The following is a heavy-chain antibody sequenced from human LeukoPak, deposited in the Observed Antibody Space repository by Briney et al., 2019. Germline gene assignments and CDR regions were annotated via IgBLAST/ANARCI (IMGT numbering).Heavy chain of an antibody. CDR3: AKLHSSSSFYYGMDV. D-gene: IGHD6-6*01. J-gene: IGHJ6*02. CDR2: ISGSGEST. Sequence: PGGSLRLSCAASGFTFSSYAMSWVRQAPGKGLEWVSAISGSGESTFYADSVKGRFTISRDNSKNTLSLQMNSLRAEDTAVHYCAKLHSSSSFYYGMDVWGQGTTVTVSS. V-gene: IGHV3-23*01. CDR1: GFTFSSYA.